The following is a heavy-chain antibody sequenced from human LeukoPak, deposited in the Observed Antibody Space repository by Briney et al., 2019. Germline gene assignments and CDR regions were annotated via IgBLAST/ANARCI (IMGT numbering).Heavy chain of an antibody. CDR1: AFTFSSYG. V-gene: IGHV3-23*01. CDR3: AKAGGAYSSSRYLYFDY. D-gene: IGHD6-13*01. Sequence: GRCLRLSCAASAFTFSSYGMTSVRQAAGEWLDWVSTIGGSGDTTAYADSVRSRLTISRESSKNTLFLQMNSLRAEDTAIYYCAKAGGAYSSSRYLYFDYWGQGTLVTVSS. J-gene: IGHJ4*02. CDR2: IGGSGDTT.